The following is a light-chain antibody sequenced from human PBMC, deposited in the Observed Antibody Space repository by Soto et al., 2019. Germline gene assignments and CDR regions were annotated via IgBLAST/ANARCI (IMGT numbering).Light chain of an antibody. CDR1: QSFDANF. CDR2: GAS. Sequence: ELVLTQSPGTLSLSPGERATLSCRASQSFDANFFAWYQQKPCQAPRLLIHGASNRATGIPDRFSGSGSGTDFALTISRVEPEDFAVYYCQPYGSSRWTFGQGTTGDIK. V-gene: IGKV3-20*01. CDR3: QPYGSSRWT. J-gene: IGKJ1*01.